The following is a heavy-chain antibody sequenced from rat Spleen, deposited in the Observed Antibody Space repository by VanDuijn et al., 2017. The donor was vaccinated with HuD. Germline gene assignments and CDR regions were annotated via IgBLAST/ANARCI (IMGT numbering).Heavy chain of an antibody. CDR3: AVAGYGY. D-gene: IGHD4-3*01. J-gene: IGHJ2*01. Sequence: EVQLVESGGGLVQPGNSLKLSCAASGFTFSDYAMAWVRQSPKKGLEWVSSINDNGGTTYYPDSVKGRFTISRDNAENTVYLQMNSLRSEDTATYYCAVAGYGYWGQGVMVTVSS. V-gene: IGHV5-17*01. CDR1: GFTFSDYA. CDR2: INDNGGTT.